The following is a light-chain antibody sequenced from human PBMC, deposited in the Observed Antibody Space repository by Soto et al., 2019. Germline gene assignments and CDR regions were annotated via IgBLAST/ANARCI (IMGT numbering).Light chain of an antibody. Sequence: QSVLTQPPSVSGAPGQRVTISCTGSSSNIGAGYDVHWYQQLPGTAPKLLIYCNSNRPSGVPDRFSGSKSGTSASLAITGLQAEYEADYYFQSYDSSLSGLVFGTGTKLTVL. J-gene: IGLJ1*01. V-gene: IGLV1-40*01. CDR3: QSYDSSLSGLV. CDR2: CNS. CDR1: SSNIGAGYD.